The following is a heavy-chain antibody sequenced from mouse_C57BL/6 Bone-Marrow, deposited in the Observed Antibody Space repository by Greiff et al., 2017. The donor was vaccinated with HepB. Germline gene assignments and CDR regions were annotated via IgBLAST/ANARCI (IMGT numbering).Heavy chain of an antibody. CDR1: GYTFTSYW. V-gene: IGHV1-64*01. Sequence: QVQLQQPGAELVKPGASVKLSCKASGYTFTSYWMHWVKQRPGQGLEWIGMIHPNSGSTNYNEKFKSKATLTVDKSSSTAYMQLSSLTSEDSAVYYGERIPPITAVVGQPMGYWGQGTSVTVSS. CDR2: IHPNSGST. CDR3: ERIPPITAVVGQPMGY. D-gene: IGHD1-1*01. J-gene: IGHJ4*01.